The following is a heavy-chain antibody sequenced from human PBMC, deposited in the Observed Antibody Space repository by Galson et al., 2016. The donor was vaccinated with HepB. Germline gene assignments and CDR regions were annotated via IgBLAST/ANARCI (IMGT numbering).Heavy chain of an antibody. V-gene: IGHV3-11*06. J-gene: IGHJ5*02. D-gene: IGHD2-2*01. CDR2: ISSNNIYT. CDR1: GFTFSDYY. CDR3: ARASTSVVPAAHNWFDP. Sequence: SLRLSCAASGFTFSDYYMSWLRQAPGKGLEWVASISSNNIYTNYGESVKGRFTISRDNANNSLFLQMNSLRAEDTAVYYCARASTSVVPAAHNWFDPWGQGTLVTVSS.